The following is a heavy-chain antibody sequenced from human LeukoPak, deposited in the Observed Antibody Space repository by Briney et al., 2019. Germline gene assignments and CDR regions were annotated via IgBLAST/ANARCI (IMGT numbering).Heavy chain of an antibody. CDR2: IYYSGST. V-gene: IGHV4-59*01. J-gene: IGHJ4*02. Sequence: SETLSLTCTVSGGSISSYYWSWIRQPPGKGLEWIGYIYYSGSTNYNPSLKSRVTISVDTSKNQFSLKLSSVTAADTAVYYCARGTDMTPISGYYSFVYWGQGTLVSVSS. CDR1: GGSISSYY. CDR3: ARGTDMTPISGYYSFVY. D-gene: IGHD5-12*01.